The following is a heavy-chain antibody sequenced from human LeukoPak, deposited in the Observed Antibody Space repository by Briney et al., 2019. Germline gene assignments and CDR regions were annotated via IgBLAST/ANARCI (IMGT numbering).Heavy chain of an antibody. CDR1: GFTFDDYA. V-gene: IGHV3-9*01. J-gene: IGHJ5*02. CDR2: ISWNGGFI. D-gene: IGHD1-26*01. CDR3: AKAGSGSYHNNWFDP. Sequence: GGSLRLSCAASGFTFDDYAMPWVRQGPGKGLEWVSGISWNGGFIGYADSVRGRFTISRDNAKNSLYLQMDSLRDEDTALYYCAKAGSGSYHNNWFDPWGQGTLVTVSS.